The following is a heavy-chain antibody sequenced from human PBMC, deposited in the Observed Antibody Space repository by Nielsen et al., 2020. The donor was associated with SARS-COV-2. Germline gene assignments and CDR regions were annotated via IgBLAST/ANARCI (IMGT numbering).Heavy chain of an antibody. CDR1: GFTVSSNY. Sequence: GESLKISCAAPGFTVSSNYMSWVRQAPGKGLEWVSVIYSGGSTYYADSVKGRFTISRDNSKNTLYLQMNSLRAEDTAVYYCARGPGYSGYETLFDYWGQGTLVTVSS. J-gene: IGHJ4*02. D-gene: IGHD5-12*01. CDR3: ARGPGYSGYETLFDY. V-gene: IGHV3-53*01. CDR2: IYSGGST.